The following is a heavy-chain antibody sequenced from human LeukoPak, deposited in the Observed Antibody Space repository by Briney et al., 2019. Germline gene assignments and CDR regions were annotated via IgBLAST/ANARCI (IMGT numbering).Heavy chain of an antibody. J-gene: IGHJ4*02. V-gene: IGHV4-38-2*02. D-gene: IGHD3-10*01. CDR2: IYHSGST. CDR3: ARALSSHYYGSGLDY. CDR1: GYSISSDYY. Sequence: SETLSLTCTVSGYSISSDYYWGWIRQPPGKGLEWIGTIYHSGSTYYNPSLKSRVTISVDTSKNQFSLKLSSVTAADTAVYYCARALSSHYYGSGLDYWGQGTLVTVSS.